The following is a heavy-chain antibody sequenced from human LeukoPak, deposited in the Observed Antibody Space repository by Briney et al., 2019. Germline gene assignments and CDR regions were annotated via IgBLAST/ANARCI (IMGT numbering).Heavy chain of an antibody. CDR1: GYTFTGYY. CDR2: MNPNSGNT. D-gene: IGHD6-19*01. V-gene: IGHV1-8*02. CDR3: ARAGNPIAVAGEAQNDY. J-gene: IGHJ4*02. Sequence: ASVKVSCKASGYTFTGYYMHWVRQATGQGLEWMGWMNPNSGNTGYAQKFQGRVTMTRNTSISTAYMELSSLRSEDTAVYYCARAGNPIAVAGEAQNDYWGQGTLVTVSS.